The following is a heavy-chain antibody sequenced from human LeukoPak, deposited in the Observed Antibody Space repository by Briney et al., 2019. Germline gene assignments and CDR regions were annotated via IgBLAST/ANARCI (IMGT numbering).Heavy chain of an antibody. CDR2: ISSSGSTI. D-gene: IGHD2-15*01. CDR1: GFTFSSYE. J-gene: IGHJ4*02. V-gene: IGHV3-48*03. Sequence: GGSLRLSCAASGFTFSSYEMNWVRQAPGKGLEWVSYISSSGSTIYYADSVKGRFTISRDNSKNTLYLQMNSLRAEDTAVYYCAKDQLGYCSGGSCTVFDYWGQGTLVTVSS. CDR3: AKDQLGYCSGGSCTVFDY.